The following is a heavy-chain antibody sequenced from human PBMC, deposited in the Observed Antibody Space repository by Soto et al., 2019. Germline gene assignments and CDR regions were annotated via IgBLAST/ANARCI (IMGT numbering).Heavy chain of an antibody. J-gene: IGHJ4*02. Sequence: GGSLRLSCAASGFTFSSYAMSWVRQAPGNGLEWVSAISGSGGSTYYADSVKGRFTISRDNSKNTLYLQMNSLRAEDTAVYYCAKAIVLVPAAMWYYFDYWGQGTLVTVSS. CDR3: AKAIVLVPAAMWYYFDY. CDR1: GFTFSSYA. V-gene: IGHV3-23*01. D-gene: IGHD2-2*01. CDR2: ISGSGGST.